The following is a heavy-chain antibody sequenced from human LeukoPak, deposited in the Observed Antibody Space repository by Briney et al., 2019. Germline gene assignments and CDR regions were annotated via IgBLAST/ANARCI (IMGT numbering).Heavy chain of an antibody. V-gene: IGHV4-38-2*02. CDR1: SYSISSGYY. J-gene: IGHJ5*02. Sequence: PSETLSLTCTVSSYSISSGYYWGWIRQPPGKGLEWIGSIYHSGSTYYNPSLKSRVTISVDTSKNQFSLKLSSVTAADTAVYYCAREIVTTYNWFDPWGQGTLVTVSS. CDR3: AREIVTTYNWFDP. CDR2: IYHSGST. D-gene: IGHD4-17*01.